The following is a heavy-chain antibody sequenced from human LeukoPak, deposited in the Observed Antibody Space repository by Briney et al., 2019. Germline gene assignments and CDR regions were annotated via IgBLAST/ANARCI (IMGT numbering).Heavy chain of an antibody. CDR3: ARVYGSGSYQSPYYYYYYMDV. CDR1: GFTFSSYA. Sequence: PGGSLRLSCAASGFTFSSYAMHWLRQAPGKGLEYVSAISSNGGRTYYANSVKGRFTISRDNSKNTLYLQMGSLRADDMAVYYCARVYGSGSYQSPYYYYYYMDVWGKGTTVTVSS. V-gene: IGHV3-64*01. J-gene: IGHJ6*03. CDR2: ISSNGGRT. D-gene: IGHD3-10*01.